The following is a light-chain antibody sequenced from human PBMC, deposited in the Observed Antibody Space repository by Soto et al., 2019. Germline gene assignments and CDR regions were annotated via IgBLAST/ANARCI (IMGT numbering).Light chain of an antibody. CDR2: EVT. CDR1: DIGGYSF. Sequence: QSALTQPASVSGAPGQTITISCTGDIGGYSFVSWYQQHPGIPPQLIIYEVTDRASGLSNRVSGSKSGNTASLTISELQAEDEAYYYCSSYTASTSVFGGGTKLTVL. J-gene: IGLJ2*01. V-gene: IGLV2-14*01. CDR3: SSYTASTSV.